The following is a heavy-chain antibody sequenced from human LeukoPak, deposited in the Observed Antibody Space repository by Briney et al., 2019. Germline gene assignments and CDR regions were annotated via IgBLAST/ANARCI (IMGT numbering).Heavy chain of an antibody. Sequence: GSSVKVSCKASGGTFSSYTISWVRQAPGQGLEWMGRIIPILGIANYAQKFQGRVTITADKSTSTAYMELSSLRSEDTDVYYCARDNQYCGGDCYLGAFDIWGQGTMVTVSS. V-gene: IGHV1-69*04. J-gene: IGHJ3*02. CDR3: ARDNQYCGGDCYLGAFDI. CDR2: IIPILGIA. CDR1: GGTFSSYT. D-gene: IGHD2-21*01.